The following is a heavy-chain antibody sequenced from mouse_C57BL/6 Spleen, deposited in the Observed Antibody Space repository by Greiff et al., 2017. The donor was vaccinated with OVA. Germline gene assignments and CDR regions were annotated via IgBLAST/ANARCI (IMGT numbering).Heavy chain of an antibody. V-gene: IGHV5-6*02. Sequence: DVKLVESGGDLVKPGGSLKLSCTASGFTFSSYGMSWVRQTPDKRLEWVATISSGGSYTYYPDSVKGRFTISIDNAKNTLYLQMSSLKSEDTAMYYCARHDRDYAMDYWGQGTSVTVSS. CDR3: ARHDRDYAMDY. CDR2: ISSGGSYT. J-gene: IGHJ4*01. CDR1: GFTFSSYG.